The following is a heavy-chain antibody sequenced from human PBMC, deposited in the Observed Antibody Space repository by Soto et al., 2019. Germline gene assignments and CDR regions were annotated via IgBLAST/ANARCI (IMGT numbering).Heavy chain of an antibody. CDR1: GYTFTSYG. D-gene: IGHD1-26*01. V-gene: IGHV1-18*01. J-gene: IGHJ3*02. Sequence: ASVKVSCKASGYTFTSYGISWVRQAPGQGLEWMGWISAYNGNTKYSQNFQGRVTITRDTSANTIYMELSSLRSEDTAVYFCAKPFRWGGYAFEIWGKGTMVTVSS. CDR3: AKPFRWGGYAFEI. CDR2: ISAYNGNT.